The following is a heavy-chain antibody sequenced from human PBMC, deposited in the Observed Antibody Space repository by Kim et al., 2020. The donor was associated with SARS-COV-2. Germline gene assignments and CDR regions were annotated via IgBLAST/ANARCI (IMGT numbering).Heavy chain of an antibody. J-gene: IGHJ4*02. CDR3: AKDFRGPLRYFDWLFPGDY. D-gene: IGHD3-9*01. CDR1: GFTFSSYG. CDR2: ISYDGSNK. V-gene: IGHV3-30*18. Sequence: GGSLRLSCAASGFTFSSYGMHWVRQAPGKGLEWVAVISYDGSNKYYADSVKGRFTISRDNSKNTLYLQMNSLRAEDTAVYYCAKDFRGPLRYFDWLFPGDYWGQGTLVTVSS.